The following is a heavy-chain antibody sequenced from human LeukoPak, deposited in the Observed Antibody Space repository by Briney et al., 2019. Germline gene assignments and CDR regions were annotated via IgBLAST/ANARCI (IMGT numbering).Heavy chain of an antibody. D-gene: IGHD5-24*01. CDR1: GDSNKSGHSY. V-gene: IGHV4-39*01. CDR3: ARMTITKRAMDV. J-gene: IGHJ6*02. Sequence: PSETLALTCSVSGDSNKSGHSYWGWIRQPPWKGLEWIGSVYYIGSPYYNPSLNSGRVTISVDTSKNQFSLKLASVTAEDTAVYYCARMTITKRAMDVWGQGTTVTVSS. CDR2: VYYIGSP.